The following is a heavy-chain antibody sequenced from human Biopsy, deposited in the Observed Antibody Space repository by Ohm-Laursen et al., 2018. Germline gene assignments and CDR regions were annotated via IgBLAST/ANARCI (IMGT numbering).Heavy chain of an antibody. V-gene: IGHV4-59*01. CDR2: VYNGGIT. D-gene: IGHD3-3*01. CDR1: GGSIISYY. J-gene: IGHJ5*02. Sequence: TLSLTCCVSGGSIISYYWTWIRQPPGKGLEWIGHVYNGGITNYNPSLKSRVTISKDTSKNQLSLQVNSVTAADTAVYYCARTPRDSFWSGSYKRGLWFDPWGQGTLVIVSS. CDR3: ARTPRDSFWSGSYKRGLWFDP.